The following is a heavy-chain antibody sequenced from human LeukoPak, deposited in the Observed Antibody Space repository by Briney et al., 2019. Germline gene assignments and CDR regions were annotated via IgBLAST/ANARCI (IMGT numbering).Heavy chain of an antibody. Sequence: ASVKVSCKASGYTFTDYYIHWVRQAPGQGLEWMGWINPNSGGTNYAQKFQGRVTMTRDTSISTAYMELSRLRSDDTAVFYCARDMDGGPFDYWGQGTLVTVSS. CDR3: ARDMDGGPFDY. CDR1: GYTFTDYY. D-gene: IGHD4-23*01. V-gene: IGHV1-2*02. J-gene: IGHJ4*02. CDR2: INPNSGGT.